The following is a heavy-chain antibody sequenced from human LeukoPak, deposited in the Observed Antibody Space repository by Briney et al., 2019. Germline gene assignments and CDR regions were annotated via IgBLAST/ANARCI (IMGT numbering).Heavy chain of an antibody. Sequence: GGSLRLSCAASGFTFSSYSINWVRQAPGQGLEWVSSISSSSSSYINYADSVKGRFTISRDNAKNSLYLQMNSLRAEDTAVYYCARRYVSWFDPWGQGTLVTVSS. CDR2: ISSSSSSYI. V-gene: IGHV3-21*01. CDR3: ARRYVSWFDP. D-gene: IGHD3-16*01. J-gene: IGHJ5*02. CDR1: GFTFSSYS.